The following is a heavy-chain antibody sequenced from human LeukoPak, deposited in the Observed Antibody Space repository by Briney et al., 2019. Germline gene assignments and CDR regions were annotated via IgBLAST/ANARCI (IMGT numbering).Heavy chain of an antibody. CDR2: ISGSGGST. CDR1: GFTFSSYA. D-gene: IGHD3-22*01. J-gene: IGHJ6*03. V-gene: IGHV3-23*01. CDR3: AKVSYYDSSGQSNHYYYMDV. Sequence: PGGSLRLSCAASGFTFSSYAMSWVRQAPGKGVEWVSAISGSGGSTYYADSVKGRFTISRDNSKNTLYLQMNSLRAEDTAVYYCAKVSYYDSSGQSNHYYYMDVWGKGTTVTVSS.